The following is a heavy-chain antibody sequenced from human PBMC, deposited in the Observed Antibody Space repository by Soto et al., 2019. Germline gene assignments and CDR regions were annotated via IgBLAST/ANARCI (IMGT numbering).Heavy chain of an antibody. CDR3: AKGTALYCSSTSCYDLPHYYYYMDV. D-gene: IGHD2-2*01. CDR2: ISWNSGSI. J-gene: IGHJ6*03. Sequence: GGSLRLSCAASGFTFDDYAMHWVRQAPGKGLEWVSGISWNSGSIGYADSVKGRFTISRDNAKNSLYLQMNSLRAEDTALYYCAKGTALYCSSTSCYDLPHYYYYMDVWGEGTTVTVSS. V-gene: IGHV3-9*01. CDR1: GFTFDDYA.